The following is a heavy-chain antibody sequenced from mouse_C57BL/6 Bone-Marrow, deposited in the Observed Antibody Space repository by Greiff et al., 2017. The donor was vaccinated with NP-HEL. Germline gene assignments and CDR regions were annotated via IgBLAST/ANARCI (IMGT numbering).Heavy chain of an antibody. D-gene: IGHD2-14*01. Sequence: QVQLQPPGAALVLPGASVKLSCKASGYTFTSYWMPWVKQRPGQGLEWIGEIDPSDSYTNYNQKFKGKSTLTVDKSSSTAYMQLSSLTSEDSAVYYCARRGGTNWYFDVWGTGTTVTVSS. CDR1: GYTFTSYW. CDR3: ARRGGTNWYFDV. V-gene: IGHV1-69*01. CDR2: IDPSDSYT. J-gene: IGHJ1*03.